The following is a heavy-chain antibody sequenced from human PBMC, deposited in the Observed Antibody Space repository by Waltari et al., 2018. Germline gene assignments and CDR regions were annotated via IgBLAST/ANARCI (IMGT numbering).Heavy chain of an antibody. CDR2: INPSGGST. CDR1: GYTFTSYY. V-gene: IGHV1-46*01. D-gene: IGHD1-26*01. CDR3: ARNSGSYYYMDV. J-gene: IGHJ6*03. Sequence: QVQLVQSGAEVKKPGASVKVSCKASGYTFTSYYMHWVRQAPGQGLEWMGIINPSGGSTSYGQKYQGRVTMTRDTSTSTVYMELSSLRSEDTAVYYCARNSGSYYYMDVWGKGTTVTVSS.